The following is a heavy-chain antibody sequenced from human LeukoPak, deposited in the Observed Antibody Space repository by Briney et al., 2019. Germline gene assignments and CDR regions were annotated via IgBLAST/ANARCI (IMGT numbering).Heavy chain of an antibody. CDR1: GGTMTNYY. CDR3: ARVGVVESSGYHDYYFDF. CDR2: IYRSGST. Sequence: SETLSLTCTVSGGTMTNYYWSWIRQPAGKELEWIGRIYRSGSTNYNPSLKSRVTMSVDTSKNQFSLNLTSVTVADMAVYFCARVGVVESSGYHDYYFDFWGQGSLVTVSS. D-gene: IGHD3-22*01. V-gene: IGHV4-4*07. J-gene: IGHJ4*02.